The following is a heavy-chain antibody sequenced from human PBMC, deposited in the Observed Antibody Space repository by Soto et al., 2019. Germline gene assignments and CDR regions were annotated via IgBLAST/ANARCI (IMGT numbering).Heavy chain of an antibody. V-gene: IGHV2-5*02. CDR3: ARSYYDILTGSYYYYFDY. CDR1: GFSLSTSGVG. J-gene: IGHJ4*02. D-gene: IGHD3-9*01. CDR2: IYWDDDK. Sequence: QITLKESGPTLVKPTQTLSLTCTFSGFSLSTSGVGVGWIRQPPGKALEWLALIYWDDDKRYRPSLKSRLTIIKDTSKKQVVLTMTNLDPVDTATYYCARSYYDILTGSYYYYFDYWGQGTLVTVSS.